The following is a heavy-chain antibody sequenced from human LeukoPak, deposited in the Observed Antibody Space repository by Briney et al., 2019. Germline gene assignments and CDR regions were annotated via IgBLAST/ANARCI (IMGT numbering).Heavy chain of an antibody. J-gene: IGHJ3*02. Sequence: PGGSLRLSCAASGFTLSSYGMHWVRQAPGKGLEWVAVIWYDGSNKYYADSVKGRFTISRDNSKNTLYLQMNSLRAEDTAVYYCARDVGLHLGEFSYDAFDIWGQGTMVTVSS. CDR3: ARDVGLHLGEFSYDAFDI. V-gene: IGHV3-33*01. CDR1: GFTLSSYG. CDR2: IWYDGSNK. D-gene: IGHD3-16*01.